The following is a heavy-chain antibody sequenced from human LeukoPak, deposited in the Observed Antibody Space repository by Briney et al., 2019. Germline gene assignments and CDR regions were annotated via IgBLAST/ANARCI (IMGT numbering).Heavy chain of an antibody. CDR1: GGSISTYY. CDR2: IYYSGST. D-gene: IGHD6-13*01. V-gene: IGHV4-59*01. CDR3: ARSYRVAAGSGWFDP. J-gene: IGHJ5*02. Sequence: SETLSLTCTVSGGSISTYYWNWIRQPPGKGLEWIGYIYYSGSTNYNPSLKSRVTISLDTSKNHFSLKLNSVTAADTAVYYCARSYRVAAGSGWFDPWGQGTLVTVSS.